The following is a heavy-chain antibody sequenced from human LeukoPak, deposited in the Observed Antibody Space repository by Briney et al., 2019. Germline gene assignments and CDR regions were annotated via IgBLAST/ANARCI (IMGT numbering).Heavy chain of an antibody. D-gene: IGHD3-10*01. Sequence: ASVKVSCKASGYTFTGYYMHWVRQAPGQGLEWMGWINPNSGGTNYAQKFQGRVTMTRDTSISTAYMELSRLRSDDTAVYYCARGTYGSGLGPSYYYYYYMDVWVKGTTVTVSS. J-gene: IGHJ6*03. CDR3: ARGTYGSGLGPSYYYYYYMDV. CDR2: INPNSGGT. CDR1: GYTFTGYY. V-gene: IGHV1-2*02.